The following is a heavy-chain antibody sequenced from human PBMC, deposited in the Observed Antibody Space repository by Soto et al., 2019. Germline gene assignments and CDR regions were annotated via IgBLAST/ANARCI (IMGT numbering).Heavy chain of an antibody. CDR1: GDSISSSSYY. J-gene: IGHJ4*02. CDR3: ARQHSGNWEVDY. CDR2: FYYSGST. Sequence: SETLSLTCTVSGDSISSSSYYWVWIRQPPGKGLEWIGSFYYSGSTYYNPSLKSRVTISVDTSKNQFSLKLSSVTAADTAVYSCARQHSGNWEVDYWGQGTLVTVSS. D-gene: IGHD1-1*01. V-gene: IGHV4-39*01.